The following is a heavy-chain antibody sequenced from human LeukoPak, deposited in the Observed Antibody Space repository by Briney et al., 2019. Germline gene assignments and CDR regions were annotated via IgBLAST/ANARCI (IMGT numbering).Heavy chain of an antibody. CDR3: AKRRQDIVVVVAATHYYYYMDV. CDR1: GFTFSSYA. V-gene: IGHV3-23*01. Sequence: AGGSLRLSCAASGFTFSSYAMSWVRQAPGKGLEWVSSITSSGAATYYADSVKGRFTISRDNSDNTLYLQMNSLRAEDTAVYYCAKRRQDIVVVVAATHYYYYMDVWGKGTTVTVSS. CDR2: ITSSGAAT. D-gene: IGHD2-15*01. J-gene: IGHJ6*03.